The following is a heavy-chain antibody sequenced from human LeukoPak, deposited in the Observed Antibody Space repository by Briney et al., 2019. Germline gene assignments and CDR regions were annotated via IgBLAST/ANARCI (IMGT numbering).Heavy chain of an antibody. D-gene: IGHD6-19*01. V-gene: IGHV3-30*18. Sequence: GGSLRLSCAASGFTFGSYGMHWVRQAPGKGLEWVAVISYDGSNKYYADSVKGRFTISRDNSKNTLYLQMNSLRAEDTAVYYCAKEVHDSSGEDYWGQGTLVTVSS. CDR2: ISYDGSNK. CDR3: AKEVHDSSGEDY. J-gene: IGHJ4*02. CDR1: GFTFGSYG.